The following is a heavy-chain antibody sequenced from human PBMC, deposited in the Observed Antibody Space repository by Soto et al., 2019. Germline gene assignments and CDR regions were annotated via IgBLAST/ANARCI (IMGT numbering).Heavy chain of an antibody. CDR3: TTEGHYFGSGTNYNYYYYYGMDV. V-gene: IGHV3-15*01. D-gene: IGHD3-10*01. J-gene: IGHJ6*02. CDR1: GFPFTNAW. Sequence: GGSLRLSCGASGFPFTNAWMSWVRQAPGKGPEWVGRIKSRTDGGTTDYAAPVKGRFTISRDDPKNTLYLQMHSLKSEDTAVYYCTTEGHYFGSGTNYNYYYYYGMDVWGQGTTVTVSS. CDR2: IKSRTDGGTT.